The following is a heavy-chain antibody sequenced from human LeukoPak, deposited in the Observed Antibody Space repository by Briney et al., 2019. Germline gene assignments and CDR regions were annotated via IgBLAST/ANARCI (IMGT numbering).Heavy chain of an antibody. CDR3: ARDRDRGGYSDS. D-gene: IGHD3-22*01. J-gene: IGHJ5*01. CDR1: GDSISSYY. CDR2: IYNSGST. Sequence: SETLSLTCTVSGDSISSYYWSWIRQPPGKGLEWIGYIYNSGSTNYNPSLKSRVTISVDTSKNQFSLKLSSVTAADTALYYCARDRDRGGYSDSGGQGTLVTVPS. V-gene: IGHV4-59*01.